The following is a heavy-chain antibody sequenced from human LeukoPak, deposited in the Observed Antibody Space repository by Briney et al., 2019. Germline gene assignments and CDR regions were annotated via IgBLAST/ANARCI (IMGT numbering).Heavy chain of an antibody. CDR2: IYYSGST. V-gene: IGHV4-30-4*08. Sequence: PSETLSLTCTVSGGSISSGDYYWRWIRQPPGKGLEWIGYIYYSGSTYYNPSLKSRFTISVDTSKNQFSLKLSTVTAADTAVYYCARYYDFWSGYYTGIDYFDYWGQGTLVTVSS. CDR1: GGSISSGDYY. J-gene: IGHJ4*02. D-gene: IGHD3-3*01. CDR3: ARYYDFWSGYYTGIDYFDY.